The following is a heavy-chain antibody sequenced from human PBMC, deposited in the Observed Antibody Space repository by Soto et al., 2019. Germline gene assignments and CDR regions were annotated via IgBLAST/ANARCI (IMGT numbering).Heavy chain of an antibody. CDR3: AKWGVRGVYFDY. Sequence: EVQLLESGGGLVQPGGSPRLSCAASGFTFSSYAMSWVRQAPGKGLEWVSAISGSGGSTYYADSVKGRFTISRDNSKNTLYLQMNSLRAEDTAVCYCAKWGVRGVYFDYWGQGTLVTVSS. D-gene: IGHD3-10*01. J-gene: IGHJ4*02. CDR1: GFTFSSYA. V-gene: IGHV3-23*01. CDR2: ISGSGGST.